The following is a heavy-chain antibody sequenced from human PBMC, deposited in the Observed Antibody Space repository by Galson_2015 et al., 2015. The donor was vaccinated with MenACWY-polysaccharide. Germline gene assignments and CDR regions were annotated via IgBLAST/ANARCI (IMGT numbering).Heavy chain of an antibody. CDR3: ARHVIGGGYFDY. Sequence: KVSCKASGYTFSRYPMHWVRQAPGQRIEWMGWITGGNGDTKYSEKFQGRVTITKDTSANTVYMELSSLRYEDTAVYYCARHVIGGGYFDYWGQGTLVTVSS. CDR2: ITGGNGDT. D-gene: IGHD2/OR15-2a*01. CDR1: GYTFSRYP. V-gene: IGHV1-3*01. J-gene: IGHJ4*02.